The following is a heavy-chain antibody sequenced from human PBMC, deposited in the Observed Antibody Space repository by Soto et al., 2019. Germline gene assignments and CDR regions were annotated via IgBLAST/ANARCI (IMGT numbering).Heavy chain of an antibody. D-gene: IGHD3-22*01. CDR2: ISTDGNTI. CDR1: GFTFGAFY. J-gene: IGHJ3*02. CDR3: ARDIYDRSTSMDDAFDI. V-gene: IGHV3-11*01. Sequence: QVQLVESGGGLVKPGGSLRLSCAASGFTFGAFYMTWIRQAPGKGLEWVSYISTDGNTIYYGDSVKGRFTITRDNAKSSLYLQMTGLRAEDTAVYYCARDIYDRSTSMDDAFDIWGPGTMVTVSS.